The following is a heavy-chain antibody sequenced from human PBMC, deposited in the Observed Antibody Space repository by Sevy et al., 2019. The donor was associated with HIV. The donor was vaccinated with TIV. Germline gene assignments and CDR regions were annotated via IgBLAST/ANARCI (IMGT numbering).Heavy chain of an antibody. Sequence: GGSLRLSCAASGFTFSSYDMHWVRQTPGKGLDWVAVVWYDGSDKYYADSVKGRFTISRDNSKNTLYLQMNSLRAEDSAVYYCARLPGGFGISDVGSGSLHIWGQGTMVTVSS. CDR2: VWYDGSDK. CDR1: GFTFSSYD. V-gene: IGHV3-33*03. D-gene: IGHD1-26*01. CDR3: ARLPGGFGISDVGSGSLHI. J-gene: IGHJ3*02.